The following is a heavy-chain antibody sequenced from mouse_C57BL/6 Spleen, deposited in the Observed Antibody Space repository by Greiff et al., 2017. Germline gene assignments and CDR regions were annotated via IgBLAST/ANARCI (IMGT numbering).Heavy chain of an antibody. CDR3: ARSETGTGYFDD. D-gene: IGHD4-1*01. J-gene: IGHJ1*03. V-gene: IGHV1-81*01. CDR1: GYTFTSYG. Sequence: QVQLQQPGAELARPGASVKLSCKASGYTFTSYGISWVKQRAGQGLEWIGEIYPRSGNTYYNEKFKGKATLTADKSSSTAYMELRSLTAEDSAVYFCARSETGTGYFDDWGTGTAVTVSS. CDR2: IYPRSGNT.